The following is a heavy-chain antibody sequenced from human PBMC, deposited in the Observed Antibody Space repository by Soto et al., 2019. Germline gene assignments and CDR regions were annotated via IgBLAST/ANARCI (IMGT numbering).Heavy chain of an antibody. CDR3: VKKRGAGSVANWSFAS. J-gene: IGHJ2*01. D-gene: IGHD1-26*01. CDR1: GFTFSCCA. V-gene: IGHV3-23*01. CDR2: IHGDGDYI. Sequence: EVQLLESGGGLVQPGGSLRLSCAASGFTFSCCAMSWVRQAPGKGLDYVSTIHGDGDYIHYSDSVKGRFTISRDNSRNTFYLQMKSLRAEDTAVYYCVKKRGAGSVANWSFASLGRGSRVSDSS.